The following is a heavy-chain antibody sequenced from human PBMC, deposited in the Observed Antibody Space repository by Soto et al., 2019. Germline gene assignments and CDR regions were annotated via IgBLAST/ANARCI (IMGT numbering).Heavy chain of an antibody. CDR2: INHSGST. D-gene: IGHD3-3*01. Sequence: QVQLQQWGAGLLKPSETLSLTCAVYGGSFSGYYWSWIRQPPGKGLEWIGEINHSGSTNYNPSLKSRVNISVDTSKNPFSLKLSSVTAADTAVYYCARGRPNYDFWSGRYYYYMDVWGKGTTVTVSS. V-gene: IGHV4-34*01. CDR3: ARGRPNYDFWSGRYYYYMDV. J-gene: IGHJ6*03. CDR1: GGSFSGYY.